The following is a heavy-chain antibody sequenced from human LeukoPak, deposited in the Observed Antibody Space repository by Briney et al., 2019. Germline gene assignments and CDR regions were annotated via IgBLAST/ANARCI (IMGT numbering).Heavy chain of an antibody. CDR2: IYYSGST. CDR1: GGSISSYY. CDR3: ARGVSTVTNWFDP. Sequence: SETLSLTCTVSGGSISSYYWSWIRQPPGKGLEWIGYIYYSGSTNYNPSLKSRVTISVDTSKNQFSLKLSSVTAADTAVYYCARGVSTVTNWFDPWGRGTLVTVSS. D-gene: IGHD4-17*01. V-gene: IGHV4-59*01. J-gene: IGHJ5*02.